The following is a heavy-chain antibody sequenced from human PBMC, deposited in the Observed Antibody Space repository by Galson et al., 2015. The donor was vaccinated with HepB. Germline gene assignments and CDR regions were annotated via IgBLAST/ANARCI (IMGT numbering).Heavy chain of an antibody. Sequence: SVKVSCKASGYTFTSYAMHWVRQAPGHRLEWMGWINAGNGNTKYSQKFQGRVTITRDTSASTAYMELSSLRSEDTAVYYCARGGGYGDYFGIYYYGMDVWGQGTTVTVSS. D-gene: IGHD4-17*01. V-gene: IGHV1-3*01. CDR3: ARGGGYGDYFGIYYYGMDV. CDR1: GYTFTSYA. J-gene: IGHJ6*02. CDR2: INAGNGNT.